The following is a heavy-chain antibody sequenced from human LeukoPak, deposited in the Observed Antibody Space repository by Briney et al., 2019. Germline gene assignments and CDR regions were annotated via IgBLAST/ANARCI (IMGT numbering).Heavy chain of an antibody. V-gene: IGHV4-38-2*02. D-gene: IGHD3-22*01. Sequence: ETLSLTCTVSGYSISNGYYWGWIRQPPGKGLDWIGIINYRGNTYYNPSLKSRVTISVDTSKNQFSLKLSSVTAADTAVYYCANSRITMIVVTNFDYWGQGTLVTVSS. CDR2: INYRGNT. CDR1: GYSISNGYY. CDR3: ANSRITMIVVTNFDY. J-gene: IGHJ4*02.